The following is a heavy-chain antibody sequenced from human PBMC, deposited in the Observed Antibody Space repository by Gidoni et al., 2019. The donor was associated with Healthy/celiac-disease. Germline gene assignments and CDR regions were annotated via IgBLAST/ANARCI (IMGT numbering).Heavy chain of an antibody. CDR3: ARERGDSSGFSPRVFDY. CDR1: GFTVSSNY. Sequence: EVQLVESGGGLIQPGGSLRLSCAASGFTVSSNYMSCVRQAPGKGLEWVSVIYSGGSTYYADSVKGRFTISRDNSKNTLYLQMNSLRAEDTAVYYCARERGDSSGFSPRVFDYWGQGTLVTVSS. CDR2: IYSGGST. D-gene: IGHD3-22*01. J-gene: IGHJ4*02. V-gene: IGHV3-53*01.